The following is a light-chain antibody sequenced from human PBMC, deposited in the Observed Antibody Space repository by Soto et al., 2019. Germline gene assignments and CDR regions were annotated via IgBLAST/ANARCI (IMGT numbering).Light chain of an antibody. CDR2: GAS. V-gene: IGKV3-20*01. CDR3: QQCGSSPLA. J-gene: IGKJ2*01. CDR1: QSVSSTY. Sequence: EIVLTQSPGTLSLSPGERATLSCRASQSVSSTYLAWYQQKPGQAPRLLIHGASSRATGIPDRFSGSGSGRDFTLTISGLEPDDFAVYYCQQCGSSPLAFGQGTKLEIK.